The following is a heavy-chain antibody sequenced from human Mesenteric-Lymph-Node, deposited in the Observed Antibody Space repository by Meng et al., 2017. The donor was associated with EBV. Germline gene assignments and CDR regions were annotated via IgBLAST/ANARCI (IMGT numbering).Heavy chain of an antibody. Sequence: QVNLQEWGAGLLKPSETLSLTCIVSGGSVSSSSYYWGWIRQPPGKGLEWIGSIYYSGSIYYNPSLKSRVTISVDTSKNQFSLKLSSVTAADTAVYYCARTYYYDSSGYAPFDYWGQGTLVTGSS. CDR3: ARTYYYDSSGYAPFDY. CDR1: GGSVSSSSYY. D-gene: IGHD3-22*01. V-gene: IGHV4-39*07. J-gene: IGHJ4*02. CDR2: IYYSGSI.